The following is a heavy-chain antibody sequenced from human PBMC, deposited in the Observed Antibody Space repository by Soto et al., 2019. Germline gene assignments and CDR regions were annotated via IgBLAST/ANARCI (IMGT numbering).Heavy chain of an antibody. J-gene: IGHJ4*02. CDR2: IYYTGST. V-gene: IGHV4-39*01. D-gene: IGHD2-8*01. CDR1: GDSISSNNYY. Sequence: QLQLQESGPGLVKPSETLSLTCTVSGDSISSNNYYCGWIRQPPGKRLEWIGSIYYTGSTYYNPSLRSRVTMSVDTSTSQFSLKLSSVTAADTAVYYCARHPGYAVPTVYATHYFNYWGQGILVTVST. CDR3: ARHPGYAVPTVYATHYFNY.